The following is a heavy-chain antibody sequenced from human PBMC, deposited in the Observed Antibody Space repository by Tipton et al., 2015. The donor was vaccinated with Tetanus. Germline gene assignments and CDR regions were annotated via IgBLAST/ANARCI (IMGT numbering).Heavy chain of an antibody. D-gene: IGHD3-9*01. J-gene: IGHJ5*02. V-gene: IGHV1-2*02. Sequence: QSGAEVKKAGASVTVSCKASGYTFTGYYIHWVRQAPGQGLEWMGWINPNSGGANSAQNFQGRVTMTRDTSITTAYMELSSLRSDDTAVYFCAREGGLILTNYGDWFDPWGQGTPVTVSS. CDR1: GYTFTGYY. CDR3: AREGGLILTNYGDWFDP. CDR2: INPNSGGA.